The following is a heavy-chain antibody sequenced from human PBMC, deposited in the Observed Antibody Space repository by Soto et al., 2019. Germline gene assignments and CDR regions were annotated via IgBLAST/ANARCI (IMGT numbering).Heavy chain of an antibody. CDR2: ISNDEINI. Sequence: QVQLVESGGGVVQPGTSLRLSCAASGFSFSGYAMHWVRQAPGKGLEWLAIISNDEINIAYAESVRGRFTISRDNSRSSLFLQMSSLRTEDTAVYYCARRIANSGLDSWGLGTLVTVSS. V-gene: IGHV3-30-3*01. CDR3: ARRIANSGLDS. D-gene: IGHD6-13*01. J-gene: IGHJ5*01. CDR1: GFSFSGYA.